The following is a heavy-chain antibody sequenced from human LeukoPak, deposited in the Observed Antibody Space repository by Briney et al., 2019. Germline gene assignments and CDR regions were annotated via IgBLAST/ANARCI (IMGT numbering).Heavy chain of an antibody. CDR1: GFTFSGSA. V-gene: IGHV3-73*01. D-gene: IGHD3-10*01. CDR3: SSSLWFGELLKAFDL. CDR2: IRSKANSYAT. Sequence: GGSLRPSCAASGFTFSGSAMHWVRQASGKGLEWVGRIRSKANSYATAYAASVKGRFTVSRDDSKNTAYLQMNNLKTEDTAVYYCSSSLWFGELLKAFDLWGRGTLVTVSS. J-gene: IGHJ2*01.